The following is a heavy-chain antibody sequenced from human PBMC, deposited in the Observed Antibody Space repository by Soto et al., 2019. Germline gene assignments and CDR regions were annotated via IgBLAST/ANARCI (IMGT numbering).Heavy chain of an antibody. CDR1: VLTIAAHA. CDR2: ISESGDIT. J-gene: IGHJ4*02. D-gene: IGHD1-26*01. Sequence: WWSLRLSCSASVLTIAAHAMTWFRQAPGKGLEWVSSISESGDITFYAESVRGRFTISRDNSKNMLFLQLSSLRVEDTAMYYCVPGSSGTAGEDCWGQGTLVTVSS. V-gene: IGHV3-23*01. CDR3: VPGSSGTAGEDC.